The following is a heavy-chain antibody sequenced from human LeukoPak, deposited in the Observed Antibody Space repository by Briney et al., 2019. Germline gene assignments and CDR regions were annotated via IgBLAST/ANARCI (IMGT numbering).Heavy chain of an antibody. V-gene: IGHV4-34*01. CDR1: GGSFSGYY. CDR3: ARVSNYGDLYFDY. CDR2: INHSGST. J-gene: IGHJ4*02. Sequence: PSETLSLTCAVYGGSFSGYYWSWIRQPPGKGLEWIGEINHSGSTNYNPSLKSRVTISVDKSKNQFSLKLSSVTAADTAVYYCARVSNYGDLYFDYWGQGTLVTVSS. D-gene: IGHD4-17*01.